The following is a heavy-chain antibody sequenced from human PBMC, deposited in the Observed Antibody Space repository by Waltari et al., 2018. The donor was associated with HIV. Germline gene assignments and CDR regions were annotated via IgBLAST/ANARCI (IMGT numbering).Heavy chain of an antibody. J-gene: IGHJ6*02. D-gene: IGHD3-10*01. CDR1: GYSISSGYY. Sequence: QVQLQESGPGLVKPSETLSLTCTVSGYSISSGYYWCWIRQPPGKGLEWIGSIYHSGSTYYNPSLKSRVTISVDTSKNQFSLKLSSVTAADTAVYYCASHGQTRGRNMVRGVTSHYYYGMDVWGQGTTVTVSS. CDR2: IYHSGST. CDR3: ASHGQTRGRNMVRGVTSHYYYGMDV. V-gene: IGHV4-38-2*02.